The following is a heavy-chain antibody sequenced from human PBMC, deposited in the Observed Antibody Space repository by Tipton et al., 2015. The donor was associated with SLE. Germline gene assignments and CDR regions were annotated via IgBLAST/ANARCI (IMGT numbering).Heavy chain of an antibody. CDR1: GGSVNNTNYY. Sequence: GLVKPSETLSLTCTVSGGSVNNTNYYWGWIRQPPGKWLEWIGSVYYSGSTSYTPSLKSRVTISVDTSKVQFSLKLTSVTAADTAVYYGASGRVGYYDSSGFYQAAESWGQGSLVTVSS. V-gene: IGHV4-39*01. D-gene: IGHD3-22*01. CDR2: VYYSGST. J-gene: IGHJ5*02. CDR3: ASGRVGYYDSSGFYQAAES.